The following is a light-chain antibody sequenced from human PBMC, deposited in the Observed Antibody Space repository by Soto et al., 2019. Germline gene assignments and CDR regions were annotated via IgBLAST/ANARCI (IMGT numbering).Light chain of an antibody. J-gene: IGLJ1*01. CDR1: SSDVGGYNY. CDR2: DVS. Sequence: QCDLTQAASGNSAHVRAISITNTRTSSDVGGYNYVSWYQHHPGKAPKLMIFDVSNRPSGVSNRFSGSKSGNTASLTISGLQPEDEADYYFSAYTTSNTRQIVFGTGTKVTVL. V-gene: IGLV2-14*03. CDR3: SAYTTSNTRQIV.